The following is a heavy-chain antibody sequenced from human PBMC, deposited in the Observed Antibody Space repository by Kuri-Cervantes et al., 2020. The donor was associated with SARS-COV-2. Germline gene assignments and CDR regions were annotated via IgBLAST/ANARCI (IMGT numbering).Heavy chain of an antibody. CDR3: ARDSITMVQGVTSDAFDI. CDR1: GFTFSDSY. CDR2: ISSSGSTI. V-gene: IGHV3-11*01. D-gene: IGHD3-10*01. Sequence: GGSLRLSCAASGFTFSDSYMSWIRQAPGKGLEWVSYISSSGSTIYYADSVRGRFTISRDNAKNSLYLQMNSLRAEDTAVYYCARDSITMVQGVTSDAFDIWGQGTMVTVSS. J-gene: IGHJ3*02.